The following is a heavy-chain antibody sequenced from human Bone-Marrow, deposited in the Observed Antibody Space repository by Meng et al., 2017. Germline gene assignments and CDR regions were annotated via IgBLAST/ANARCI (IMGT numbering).Heavy chain of an antibody. CDR1: GYTLTELS. V-gene: IGHV1-24*01. J-gene: IGHJ4*02. CDR2: FDPEDGET. Sequence: ASVKVSRKVSGYTLTELSMHWVRQAPGKGLEWMGGFDPEDGETIYAQKFQGRVTMTEDTSTDTAYMELSSLRSEDTAVYYCATVRLAYCGGDCYSRFDYWGQGTLVTVSS. CDR3: ATVRLAYCGGDCYSRFDY. D-gene: IGHD2-21*02.